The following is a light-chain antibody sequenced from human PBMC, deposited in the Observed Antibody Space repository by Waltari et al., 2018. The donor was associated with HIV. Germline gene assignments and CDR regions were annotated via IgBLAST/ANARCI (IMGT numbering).Light chain of an antibody. V-gene: IGLV3-25*03. J-gene: IGLJ2*01. CDR1: ALPSQS. CDR3: QSTDNSSTHVI. CDR2: KDR. Sequence: SYELSQPPSVSVSPGQTAAITCSGDALPSQSGHRYQQKPGQAPVLWIYKDRNRPSGIPKRFSGSTSGTTATLTISGVQAEDEADYYCQSTDNSSTHVIFGGGTRLTVL.